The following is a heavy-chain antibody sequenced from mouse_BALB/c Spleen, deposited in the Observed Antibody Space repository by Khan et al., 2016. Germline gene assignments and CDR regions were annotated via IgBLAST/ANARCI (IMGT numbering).Heavy chain of an antibody. CDR3: ASHSGFPWFAY. V-gene: IGHV5-12-2*01. Sequence: EVELVESGGGLVQPGGSLKLSCAASGFTFSSYTMSWVRQTPEKRLEWVTNISNGGGSTYYPDTVKGRFTISRDNAKNTLYLQMSSLKSEDTAMYYCASHSGFPWFAYSGQGTLVTFSA. CDR2: ISNGGGST. D-gene: IGHD3-2*02. J-gene: IGHJ3*01. CDR1: GFTFSSYT.